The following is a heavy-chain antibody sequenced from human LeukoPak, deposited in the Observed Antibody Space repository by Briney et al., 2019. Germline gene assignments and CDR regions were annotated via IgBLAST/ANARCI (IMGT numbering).Heavy chain of an antibody. D-gene: IGHD4-23*01. CDR2: FYATRNT. CDR1: GGTIRGDSSF. Sequence: LFLTCSVSGGTIRGDSSFWSWIRHPAGKRVEWVGRFYATRNTNYNPSLERRVTISVDTSKNQFSLELTSVTAADTAVYYCARELGSDYGGYSPWGQGTLVTVSS. V-gene: IGHV4-61*02. J-gene: IGHJ5*02. CDR3: ARELGSDYGGYSP.